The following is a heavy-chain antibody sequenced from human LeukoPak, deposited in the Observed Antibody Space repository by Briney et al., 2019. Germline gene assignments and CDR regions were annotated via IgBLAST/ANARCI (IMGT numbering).Heavy chain of an antibody. J-gene: IGHJ4*02. D-gene: IGHD3-3*01. Sequence: KASQTLSLTCTVSGGSISSGGYYWSWIRQHPGKGLEWIGYLYYSGSTYYNPSLKSRVTKSLDTSKHQFSLHLSSVSAADTAVYYCARLPKTYDFWSAYYAYWGQGTLVTVSS. CDR3: ARLPKTYDFWSAYYAY. CDR1: GGSISSGGYY. CDR2: LYYSGST. V-gene: IGHV4-31*03.